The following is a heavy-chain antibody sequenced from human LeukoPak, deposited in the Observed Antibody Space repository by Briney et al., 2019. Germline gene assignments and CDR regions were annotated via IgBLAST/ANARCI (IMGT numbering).Heavy chain of an antibody. CDR3: ARDGRMATTDTEQFDY. J-gene: IGHJ4*02. V-gene: IGHV3-21*01. Sequence: GGSLRRSCTASGLTFSSYSKNWVRQAPGKGLEWVSSISSSSSYICYADSVKGRFTISRDNAKNSLYLQMNSLRVEDTAVYYCARDGRMATTDTEQFDYWGQGTLVTVSS. CDR1: GLTFSSYS. D-gene: IGHD5-24*01. CDR2: ISSSSSYI.